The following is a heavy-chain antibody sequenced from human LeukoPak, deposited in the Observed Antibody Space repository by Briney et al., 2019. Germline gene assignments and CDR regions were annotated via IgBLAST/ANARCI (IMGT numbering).Heavy chain of an antibody. J-gene: IGHJ4*02. CDR1: GYTFTGHY. D-gene: IGHD2-2*01. Sequence: GASVKVSCKASGYTFTGHYMHWVRQAPGQGLEWMGWINPNSGGTNYAQNFQGRVTMIRDTSINIAYMELSRLRSDDTAVYYCARGHCSSASCYDYFDYWGQGTLVTVSS. CDR3: ARGHCSSASCYDYFDY. V-gene: IGHV1-2*02. CDR2: INPNSGGT.